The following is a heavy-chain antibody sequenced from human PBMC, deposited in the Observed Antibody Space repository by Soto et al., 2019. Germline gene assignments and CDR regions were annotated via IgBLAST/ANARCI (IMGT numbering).Heavy chain of an antibody. D-gene: IGHD3-10*02. V-gene: IGHV4-4*07. CDR3: ARGPGVFGEFSLDY. Sequence: QVQLQEWGPGLVKPSETLSLTCTVSGGSITTYYWSWIRQPAGKGLEWIGRIYSGGSTNYNPSLRSRVPVSVDMSKNKDSLKRRSVTAADTDVYYCARGPGVFGEFSLDYWGQGNRVTGSS. CDR1: GGSITTYY. CDR2: IYSGGST. J-gene: IGHJ4*02.